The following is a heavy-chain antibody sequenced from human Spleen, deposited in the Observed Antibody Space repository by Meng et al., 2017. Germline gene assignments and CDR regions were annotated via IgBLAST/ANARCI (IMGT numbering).Heavy chain of an antibody. V-gene: IGHV4-34*01. CDR2: INHSGST. J-gene: IGHJ4*02. CDR1: GGSCSDYY. Sequence: VQLQWWGAGLLKPSEPLSLTCVVSGGSCSDYYWSWIRQPPGKGLEWIGEINHSGSTNYNPSLESRATISVDTSQNNLSLKLSSVTAADSAVYYCARGPTTMAHDFDYWGQGTLVTVSS. CDR3: ARGPTTMAHDFDY. D-gene: IGHD4-11*01.